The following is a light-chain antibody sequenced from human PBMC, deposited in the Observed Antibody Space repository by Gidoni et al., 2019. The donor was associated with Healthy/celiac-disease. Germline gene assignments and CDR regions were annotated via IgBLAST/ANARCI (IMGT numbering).Light chain of an antibody. J-gene: IGLJ3*02. CDR3: QYYDSSLSGSDWV. Sequence: SVLTPPPSVSGTPAQSVPLTCTGSSSNIGEGYDVHWYKQLPGTATKIHIYGKSNRPSGVPDRFSGSKSGTSAALAITGLQAEDEADYYGQYYDSSLSGSDWVFGGGTKLTVL. CDR1: SSNIGEGYD. CDR2: GKS. V-gene: IGLV1-40*01.